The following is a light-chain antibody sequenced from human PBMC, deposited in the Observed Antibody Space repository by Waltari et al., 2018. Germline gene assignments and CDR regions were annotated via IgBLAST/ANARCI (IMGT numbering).Light chain of an antibody. J-gene: IGLJ2*01. Sequence: QSALTQPPSASGSPGQSVTISCTGTSRDVGGYNCVSWYQQHPGKAPKLMIYDVSKRPSGVPGRFSGSKSGNPAYLTVSGLQAEDEADYYCNSYAGSNSVLFGAGTKLTVL. CDR2: DVS. CDR3: NSYAGSNSVL. CDR1: SRDVGGYNC. V-gene: IGLV2-8*01.